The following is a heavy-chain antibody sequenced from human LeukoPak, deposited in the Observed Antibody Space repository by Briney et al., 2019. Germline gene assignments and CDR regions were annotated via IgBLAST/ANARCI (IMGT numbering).Heavy chain of an antibody. CDR3: ARGHYGMDV. Sequence: GGSLRLSCAASGLTFSDFYMTWIRQAPGKGLGWVSYISTSGSDTKYADSVKGRFTISRDNANNLLYLQMNSLRAEDTAVYYCARGHYGMDVWGQGTTVTVSS. CDR1: GLTFSDFY. CDR2: ISTSGSDT. V-gene: IGHV3-11*05. J-gene: IGHJ6*02.